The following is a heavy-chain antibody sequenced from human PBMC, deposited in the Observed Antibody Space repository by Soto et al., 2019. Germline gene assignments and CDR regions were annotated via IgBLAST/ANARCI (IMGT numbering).Heavy chain of an antibody. CDR3: AGCIAVAGWYYFDY. Sequence: QVQLVESGGGVVQPGRSLRLSCAASGFTFSSYAMHWVRQAPGKGLEWVAVISYDGSNKYYADSVKGRFTISRDNSKNTLYLQMSSLRAEDTAVYYCAGCIAVAGWYYFDYWGQGTLVTVSS. J-gene: IGHJ4*02. V-gene: IGHV3-30-3*01. CDR1: GFTFSSYA. CDR2: ISYDGSNK. D-gene: IGHD6-19*01.